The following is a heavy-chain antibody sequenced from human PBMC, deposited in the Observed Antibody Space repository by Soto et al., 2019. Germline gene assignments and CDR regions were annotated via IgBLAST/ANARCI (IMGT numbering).Heavy chain of an antibody. CDR3: ARRGAGTATDNYYVDY. J-gene: IGHJ4*02. Sequence: QVQLVQSGAEVKKPGSSVKVSCKASGGTFSSYAISWVRQAPGQGLEWMGGIIPIFGTANYAQKFQGRVTMTADESTSTAYMERSSLRSEDTAVYYCARRGAGTATDNYYVDYRGQGTHVTGSS. D-gene: IGHD2-15*01. CDR2: IIPIFGTA. CDR1: GGTFSSYA. V-gene: IGHV1-69*01.